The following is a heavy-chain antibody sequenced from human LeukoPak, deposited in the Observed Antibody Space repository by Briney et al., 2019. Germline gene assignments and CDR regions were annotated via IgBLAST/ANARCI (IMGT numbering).Heavy chain of an antibody. CDR3: ARVGDYALKD. V-gene: IGHV4-59*01. CDR2: IYYSGST. Sequence: SETLSLTCTVSGGSMNSYYWTWVRQPPEKGLEWIGHIYYSGSTDYNPSLKSRVTISIDTSKNQFSLKLSSVTAADTAVYYCARVGDYALKDWGQGTLVTVSS. D-gene: IGHD3-16*01. CDR1: GGSMNSYY. J-gene: IGHJ4*02.